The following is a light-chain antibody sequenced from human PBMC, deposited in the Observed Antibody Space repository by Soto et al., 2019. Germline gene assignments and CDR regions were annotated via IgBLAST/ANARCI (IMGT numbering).Light chain of an antibody. Sequence: DIHMTQSPSSLSASVGDTVTITCRASQSIGNYLNWYQQRPGKPPKLLIYAAAASSLKSGVPSRFSGSGSGTDFSLTITSLQPEDFATYYCQQSYTTPYTFGQGTELEIK. CDR2: AAAAS. J-gene: IGKJ2*01. CDR1: QSIGNY. V-gene: IGKV1-39*01. CDR3: QQSYTTPYT.